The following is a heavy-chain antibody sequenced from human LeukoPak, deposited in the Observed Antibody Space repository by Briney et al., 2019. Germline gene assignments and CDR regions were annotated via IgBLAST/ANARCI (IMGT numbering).Heavy chain of an antibody. J-gene: IGHJ5*02. CDR3: ARSGGGNTYGLEVS. CDR1: GFTFGSYA. V-gene: IGHV3-64D*09. Sequence: GGSLRLSCSASGFTFGSYAMHWVRQAPGKGLEYVSAISSNGGSTYYADSVKGRFIISRDNSKNTLYLQMSSLRAEDTAVYYCARSGGGNTYGLEVSWGQGTLVTVSS. CDR2: ISSNGGST. D-gene: IGHD5-18*01.